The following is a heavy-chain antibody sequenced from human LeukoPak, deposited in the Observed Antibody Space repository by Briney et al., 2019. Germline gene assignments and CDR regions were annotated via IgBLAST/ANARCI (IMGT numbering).Heavy chain of an antibody. D-gene: IGHD6-13*01. CDR2: ISHDGDHK. CDR3: ARDLGSSSDY. J-gene: IGHJ4*02. Sequence: GGSLRLSCAASGFTFSSYGMHWVRQAPGTGLEWVAVISHDGDHKYHADSVKGRFTISRDNSKNTLYLQMNSLRVEDTAVYYCARDLGSSSDYWGQGTLVTVSS. V-gene: IGHV3-30*19. CDR1: GFTFSSYG.